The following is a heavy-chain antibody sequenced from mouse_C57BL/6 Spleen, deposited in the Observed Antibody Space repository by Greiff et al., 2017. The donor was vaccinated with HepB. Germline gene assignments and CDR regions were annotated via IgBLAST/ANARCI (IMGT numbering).Heavy chain of an antibody. D-gene: IGHD1-1*01. CDR1: GYTFTSYW. Sequence: QVQLQQSGAELVMPGASVKLSCKASGYTFTSYWMHWVKQRPGQGLEWIGEIDPSDSYTNYNQKFKGKSTLTVDKSSSTAYMQLSSLTSEDSAVYYCARRGYGSIYFDYWGQGTTLTVSS. CDR2: IDPSDSYT. J-gene: IGHJ2*01. V-gene: IGHV1-69*01. CDR3: ARRGYGSIYFDY.